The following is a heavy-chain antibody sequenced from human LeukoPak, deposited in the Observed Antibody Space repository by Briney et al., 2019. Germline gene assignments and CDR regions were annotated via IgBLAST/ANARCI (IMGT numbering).Heavy chain of an antibody. Sequence: GGSLRLSCAASGFTFSSYKMNWVRQAPGKGLEWVSSVSSSGSYIYYADSVKGRFTISRDNSKNTLYLQMNSLRAEDTAVYYCAKDSPAHYYYDSSGYYYWGYWGQGTLVTVSS. D-gene: IGHD3-22*01. CDR1: GFTFSSYK. J-gene: IGHJ4*02. CDR3: AKDSPAHYYYDSSGYYYWGY. V-gene: IGHV3-21*04. CDR2: VSSSGSYI.